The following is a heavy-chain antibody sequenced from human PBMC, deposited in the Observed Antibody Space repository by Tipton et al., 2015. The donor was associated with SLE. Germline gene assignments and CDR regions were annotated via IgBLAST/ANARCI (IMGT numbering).Heavy chain of an antibody. D-gene: IGHD3-10*01. CDR3: ATTPRSSSRYFDL. V-gene: IGHV4-59*08. Sequence: TLSLTCTVSGGSIISYYWSWIRQPPGKGLEWIGHIYYSGSTNTNPSLKSRVTMSLDTSKNRLSLKLKSVTAVDTAVYFCATTPRSSSRYFDLWGRGTLVSVSS. CDR1: GGSIISYY. J-gene: IGHJ2*01. CDR2: IYYSGST.